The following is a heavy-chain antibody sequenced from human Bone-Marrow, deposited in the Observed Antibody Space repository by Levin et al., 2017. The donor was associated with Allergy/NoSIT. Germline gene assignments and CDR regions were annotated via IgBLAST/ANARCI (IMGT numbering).Heavy chain of an antibody. CDR3: ARDLLAVYSDTLTGKGVYFDY. CDR1: GYTFTTYG. CDR2: ISTYNGDT. D-gene: IGHD3-9*01. Sequence: ASVKVSCKTSGYTFTTYGISWVRQAPGQGLEWMGWISTYNGDTKYTQQFQGRVTMTTDTSTRTAFMELRSLRPDDTAVYYCARDLLAVYSDTLTGKGVYFDYWGQGTLVTVSS. J-gene: IGHJ4*02. V-gene: IGHV1-18*01.